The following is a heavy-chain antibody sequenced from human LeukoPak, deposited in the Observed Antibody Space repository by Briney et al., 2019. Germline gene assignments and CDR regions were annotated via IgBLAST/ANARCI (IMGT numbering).Heavy chain of an antibody. V-gene: IGHV4-34*01. CDR2: INHSGST. J-gene: IGHJ5*02. Sequence: PSETLSLTCAVYGGSFSGYYWSWIRQPPGKGLEWIGEINHSGSTNYNPSLKSRVTISVDTSKNQFSLKLSSVTAADMAVYYCARVRSSSWYRAMTTEFDPWGQGTLVTVSS. D-gene: IGHD6-13*01. CDR3: ARVRSSSWYRAMTTEFDP. CDR1: GGSFSGYY.